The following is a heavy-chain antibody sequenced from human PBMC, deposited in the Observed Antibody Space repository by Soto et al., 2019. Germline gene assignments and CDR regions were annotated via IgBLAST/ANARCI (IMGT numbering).Heavy chain of an antibody. CDR3: AKDPLFGVVINRADFDY. CDR1: GFTFSSYA. D-gene: IGHD3-3*01. J-gene: IGHJ4*02. Sequence: SGGSLRLSCAASGFTFSSYAMSWVRQAPGKGLEWVSAISGSGGSTYYADSVKGRFTISRDNSKNTLYLQMNSLRAEDTAVYYCAKDPLFGVVINRADFDYWGQGTLVTVSS. CDR2: ISGSGGST. V-gene: IGHV3-23*01.